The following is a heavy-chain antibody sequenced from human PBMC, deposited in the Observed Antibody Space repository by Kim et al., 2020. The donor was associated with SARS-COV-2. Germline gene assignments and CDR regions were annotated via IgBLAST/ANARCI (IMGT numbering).Heavy chain of an antibody. D-gene: IGHD2-15*01. V-gene: IGHV4-59*13. J-gene: IGHJ4*02. CDR3: GRDREGGSSSDY. CDR1: GDSISNYY. Sequence: SETLSLTCTVSGDSISNYYWSWIRQFPGKGLEWIAYVYSTGKTNYNPSLKSRVTISIHTSRNQFSLTLASVTSADTAMYYCGRDREGGSSSDYWGQGTPV. CDR2: VYSTGKT.